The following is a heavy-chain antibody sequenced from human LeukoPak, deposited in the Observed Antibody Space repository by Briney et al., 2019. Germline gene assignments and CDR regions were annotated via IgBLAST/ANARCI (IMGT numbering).Heavy chain of an antibody. V-gene: IGHV1-18*01. CDR2: ISAYNSNT. D-gene: IGHD3-10*01. Sequence: ASVKVSCKASGYTFTSYGISWVRQAPGQGLEWMGWISAYNSNTNNAQKLQGRVTMTTDTSTSTAYMELRSLRPDDTAVYYCARDVITKHLRNYYYYMDVWGKGTTVTVSS. CDR1: GYTFTSYG. J-gene: IGHJ6*03. CDR3: ARDVITKHLRNYYYYMDV.